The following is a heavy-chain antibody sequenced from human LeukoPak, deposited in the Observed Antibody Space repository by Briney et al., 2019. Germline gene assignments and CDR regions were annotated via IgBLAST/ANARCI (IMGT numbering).Heavy chain of an antibody. V-gene: IGHV3-48*02. D-gene: IGHD2-2*03. Sequence: GGSLRLSCAASGFTFSNHGLNWVRQAPGKGLEWVSHISSSGSAKYYADSVKGRFTISRDNAKNSLYLQMNSLRDEDTAVFYCASGSGHWGQGTLVTVSS. CDR3: ASGSGH. J-gene: IGHJ4*02. CDR1: GFTFSNHG. CDR2: ISSSGSAK.